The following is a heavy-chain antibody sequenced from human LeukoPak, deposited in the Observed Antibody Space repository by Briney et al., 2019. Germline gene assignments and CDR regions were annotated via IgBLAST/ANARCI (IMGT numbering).Heavy chain of an antibody. CDR1: GFTFSSFE. D-gene: IGHD1-26*01. Sequence: GGSLRLSCAASGFTFSSFEMNWVRQAPGKGLEWVSYISISGSTIYYADSVKGRFTISRDNAKSSLYLQMNSLRAEDTAVYYCARDPYSGSYGADYYYYMDVWGKGTTVTISS. CDR2: ISISGSTI. CDR3: ARDPYSGSYGADYYYYMDV. J-gene: IGHJ6*03. V-gene: IGHV3-48*03.